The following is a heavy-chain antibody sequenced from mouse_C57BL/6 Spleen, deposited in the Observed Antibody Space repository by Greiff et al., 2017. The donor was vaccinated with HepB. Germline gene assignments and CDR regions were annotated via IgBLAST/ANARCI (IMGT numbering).Heavy chain of an antibody. D-gene: IGHD1-2*01. CDR2: ISDGGSYT. CDR3: ARDFTTARYFDV. Sequence: EVQGVESGGGLVKPGGSLKLSCAASGFTFSSYAMSWVRQTPEKRLEWVATISDGGSYTYYPDNVKGRFTISRDNAKNHLYLQMSHLKSEDTAMYYCARDFTTARYFDVWGTGTTVTVSS. CDR1: GFTFSSYA. J-gene: IGHJ1*03. V-gene: IGHV5-4*01.